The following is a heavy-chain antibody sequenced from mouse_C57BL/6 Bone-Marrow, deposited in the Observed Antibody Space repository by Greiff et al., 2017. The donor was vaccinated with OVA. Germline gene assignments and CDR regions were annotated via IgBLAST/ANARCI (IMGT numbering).Heavy chain of an antibody. CDR3: ARHVSYNIPYAMDY. V-gene: IGHV2-6-1*01. Sequence: QVQLKESGPGLVAPSQSLSITCTVSGFSLTSYGVHWVRQPPGKGLEWLVVIWSDGSTTYNSALKSRLSISKDNSKSQVFLKMNSLQTDDTAMYYCARHVSYNIPYAMDYWGQGTSVTVSS. J-gene: IGHJ4*01. D-gene: IGHD1-3*01. CDR2: IWSDGST. CDR1: GFSLTSYG.